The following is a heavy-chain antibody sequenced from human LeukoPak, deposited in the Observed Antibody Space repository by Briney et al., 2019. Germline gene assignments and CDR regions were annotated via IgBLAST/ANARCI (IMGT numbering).Heavy chain of an antibody. J-gene: IGHJ4*02. CDR1: GGSFSAYY. V-gene: IGHV4-34*01. CDR3: ASVLDYSQNYCSGGSCSAGYYFDY. CDR2: INHSAST. Sequence: SETLSLTCAVYGGSFSAYYWSWIRQPPGEGLEWIGEINHSASTNYNPSLKSRVTISVDTSKNQSSLKLSSVTAADTAVYYCASVLDYSQNYCSGGSCSAGYYFDYWGQGTLVTVSS. D-gene: IGHD2-15*01.